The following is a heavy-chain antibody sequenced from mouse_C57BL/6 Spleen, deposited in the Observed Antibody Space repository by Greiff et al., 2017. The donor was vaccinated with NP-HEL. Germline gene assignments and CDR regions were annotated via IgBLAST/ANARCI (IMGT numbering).Heavy chain of an antibody. CDR3: ARGGDYDGAWFAY. CDR1: GYTFTSYT. CDR2: INPSSGYT. J-gene: IGHJ3*01. Sequence: QVHVKQSGAELARPGASVKMSCKASGYTFTSYTMHWVKQRPGQGLEWIGYINPSSGYTKYNQKFKDKATLTADKSSSTAYMQLSRLTSEDSAVYYCARGGDYDGAWFAYWGQGTLVTVSA. D-gene: IGHD2-4*01. V-gene: IGHV1-4*01.